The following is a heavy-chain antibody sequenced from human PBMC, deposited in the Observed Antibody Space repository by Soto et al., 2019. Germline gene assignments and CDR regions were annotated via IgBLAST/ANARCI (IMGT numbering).Heavy chain of an antibody. CDR3: AKERDYYAAY. CDR2: ISYDGSNK. J-gene: IGHJ4*02. CDR1: GYTISSCG. Sequence: GGTLTLSCAASGYTISSCGMHWVRQAPGKGLEWVAVISYDGSNKYYADSVKGRFTISRDNSKNTLYLQMNSLRAEDTAVYYCAKERDYYAAYWGQGT. D-gene: IGHD3-10*01. V-gene: IGHV3-30*18.